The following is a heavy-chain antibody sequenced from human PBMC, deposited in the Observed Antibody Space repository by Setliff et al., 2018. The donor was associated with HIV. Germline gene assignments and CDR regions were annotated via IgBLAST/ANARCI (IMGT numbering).Heavy chain of an antibody. CDR1: GGSLSGYY. J-gene: IGHJ4*02. V-gene: IGHV4-34*01. Sequence: SETLSLTCAVYGGSLSGYYWSWIRQSPGKGLEWIGEINHRGSTNYNPSFKSRVTISPDTSKNQFSLKMNSVTAADTALYYCVTTDYFYGRNNFEYWGQGALVTVSS. CDR3: VTTDYFYGRNNFEY. D-gene: IGHD3-10*01. CDR2: INHRGST.